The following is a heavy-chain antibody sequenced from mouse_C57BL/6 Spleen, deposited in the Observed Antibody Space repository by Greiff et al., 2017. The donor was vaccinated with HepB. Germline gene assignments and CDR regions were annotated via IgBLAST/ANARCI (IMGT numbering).Heavy chain of an antibody. D-gene: IGHD1-1*02. CDR3: AREGGGSYYFDY. Sequence: VQLQQSGAELARPGASVKLSCKASGYTFTSYGISWVKQRTGQGLEWIGEIYPRSGNTYYNEKFKGKATLTADKSSSTAYMEHRSLTSEDSAVYFCAREGGGSYYFDYWGQGTTLTVSS. V-gene: IGHV1-81*01. CDR1: GYTFTSYG. J-gene: IGHJ2*01. CDR2: IYPRSGNT.